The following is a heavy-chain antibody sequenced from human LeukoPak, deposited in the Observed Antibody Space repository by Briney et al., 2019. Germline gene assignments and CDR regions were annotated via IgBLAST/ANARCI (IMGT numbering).Heavy chain of an antibody. V-gene: IGHV4-4*07. D-gene: IGHD1-26*01. CDR2: IYTSGST. CDR1: GGSISNYY. Sequence: SETLSLTCTVSGGSISNYYWIWIRQPAGKGLEWIGRIYTSGSTNYNPSLKSRVTMSVDTSKNQFPLRLTSVTAADTAVYYCARMGAGRFDFWGQGTLVTVSS. CDR3: ARMGAGRFDF. J-gene: IGHJ4*02.